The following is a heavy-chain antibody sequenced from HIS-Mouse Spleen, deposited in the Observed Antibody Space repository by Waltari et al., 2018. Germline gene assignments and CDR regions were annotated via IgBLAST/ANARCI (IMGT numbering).Heavy chain of an antibody. CDR2: IYYSGST. CDR1: GGSISSSSYY. D-gene: IGHD6-13*01. CDR3: AREIPYSSSWYDWYFDL. V-gene: IGHV4-39*07. Sequence: QLQLQESGPGLVKPSETLSLTCTVSGGSISSSSYYWVWIRQPPGKGLEWIGSIYYSGSTYYNPSLKSRVTISVDTSKNQFSLKRSSVTAADTAVYYCAREIPYSSSWYDWYFDLWGRGTLVTVSS. J-gene: IGHJ2*01.